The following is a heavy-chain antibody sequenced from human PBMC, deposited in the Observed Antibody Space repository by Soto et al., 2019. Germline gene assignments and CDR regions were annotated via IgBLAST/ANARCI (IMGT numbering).Heavy chain of an antibody. D-gene: IGHD5-12*01. Sequence: QVQLVESGGGVVQPGRSLRLSCAASGFTFSTCGMHWVRQAPGKGLEWVALTSYHGNKEYYADSVKGRFTISRDNSKNTLYVPMNCLRAEDTAVYYCARDIGSSVYEVWYFDLWGRGTLVTVSS. J-gene: IGHJ2*01. CDR1: GFTFSTCG. CDR3: ARDIGSSVYEVWYFDL. CDR2: TSYHGNKE. V-gene: IGHV3-30*03.